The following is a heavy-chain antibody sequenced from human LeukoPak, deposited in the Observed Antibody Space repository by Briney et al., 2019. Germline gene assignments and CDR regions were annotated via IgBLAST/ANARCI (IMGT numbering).Heavy chain of an antibody. CDR1: GYTFTSYG. CDR2: ISAYNGNT. V-gene: IGHV1-18*01. J-gene: IGHJ3*02. Sequence: ASVKVSCKASGYTFTSYGISWVRQAPGQGLEWMGWISAYNGNTNYAQKLQGRVTMTTDTSTSTAYMELRSLRSDDTAVYYCARESGDDYGDYEAFDIWGQGTMVTVSS. CDR3: ARESGDDYGDYEAFDI. D-gene: IGHD4-17*01.